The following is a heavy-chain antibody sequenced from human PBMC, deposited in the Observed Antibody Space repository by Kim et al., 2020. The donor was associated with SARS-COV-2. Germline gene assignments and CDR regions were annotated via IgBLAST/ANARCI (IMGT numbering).Heavy chain of an antibody. Sequence: GGSLRLSCAASGFTFSSYGMHWVRQAPGKGLEWVAVIWYDGSNKYYADSVKGRFTISRDNSKNTLYLQMNSLRAEDTAVYYWARDQDSASYYPQIIDYWGQGTLVTVSS. CDR1: GFTFSSYG. CDR3: ARDQDSASYYPQIIDY. J-gene: IGHJ4*02. V-gene: IGHV3-33*01. D-gene: IGHD1-26*01. CDR2: IWYDGSNK.